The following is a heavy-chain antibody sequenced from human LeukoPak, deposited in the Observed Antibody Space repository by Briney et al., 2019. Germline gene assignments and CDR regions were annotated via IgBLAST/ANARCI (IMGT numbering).Heavy chain of an antibody. V-gene: IGHV3-33*01. J-gene: IGHJ4*02. CDR2: IWYDGSNE. CDR1: GFTFSSYG. CDR3: TRRQYSSGWYSLEY. D-gene: IGHD6-19*01. Sequence: GGSLRLSCAASGFTFSSYGMHWVRQAPGKGLEWVAVIWYDGSNEYYADSVKGRFTISRDNSKNTLYLQMNSLRAEDTAVYYCTRRQYSSGWYSLEYWGQGTLVTVSS.